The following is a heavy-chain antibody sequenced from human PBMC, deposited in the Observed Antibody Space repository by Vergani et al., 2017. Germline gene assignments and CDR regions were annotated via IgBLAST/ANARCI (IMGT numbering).Heavy chain of an antibody. CDR2: ISSSSSYI. J-gene: IGHJ6*02. Sequence: EVQLEESGGGLVKPGGSLRLSCAASGFTFSSYSMNWVRQAPGKGLEWVSSISSSSSYIYYADSVKGRFTISRDNAKNSLYLQMNSLRAEDTAVYYCARDGAVQQLTYYYYYGMDVWGQGTTVTVSS. CDR1: GFTFSSYS. V-gene: IGHV3-21*01. D-gene: IGHD6-13*01. CDR3: ARDGAVQQLTYYYYYGMDV.